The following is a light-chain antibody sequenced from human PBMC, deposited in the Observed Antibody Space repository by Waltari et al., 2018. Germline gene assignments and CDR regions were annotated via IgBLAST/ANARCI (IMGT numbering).Light chain of an antibody. V-gene: IGLV4-69*01. CDR2: VNSDGSH. CDR1: RGPINNV. J-gene: IGLJ3*02. CDR3: QTGGHGTWV. Sequence: QLVLTQSPSASASLGASVKLTFTLSRGPINNVIAWLQQRPEKGPRYLMKVNSDGSHNKGDEIPDRFSGSGSGAERYLSISSLQSEDEADYICQTGGHGTWVFGGGTKLTVL.